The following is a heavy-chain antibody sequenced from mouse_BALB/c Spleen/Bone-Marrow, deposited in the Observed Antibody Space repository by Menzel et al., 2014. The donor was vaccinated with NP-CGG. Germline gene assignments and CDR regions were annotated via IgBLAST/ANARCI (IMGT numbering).Heavy chain of an antibody. CDR3: ARAYYGNLDH. CDR1: GYAFSTYW. J-gene: IGHJ2*01. D-gene: IGHD2-10*01. Sequence: QVQLQQPGAELVRPGSSVKISCKASGYAFSTYWMNWVKQRPGQGLEWIGQVSPGDGDTNYNGKFRGKATLTADKSSSTAYIQLSSLTSEDSAVYFCARAYYGNLDHWGQGTTLTVSS. CDR2: VSPGDGDT. V-gene: IGHV1-80*01.